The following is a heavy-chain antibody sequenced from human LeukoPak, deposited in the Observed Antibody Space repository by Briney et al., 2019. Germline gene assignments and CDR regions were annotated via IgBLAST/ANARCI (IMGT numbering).Heavy chain of an antibody. Sequence: GGSLRLSCAASGFTFSSYEMNWVRQAPGKGLEWVSYITSSGRTIYYEDSVKGRFTISRDNAKNSPYLQMNSLSAEDTAVYYCARESAYCSGISCYFDYWGQGALVTVSS. CDR2: ITSSGRTI. D-gene: IGHD2-2*01. V-gene: IGHV3-48*03. CDR3: ARESAYCSGISCYFDY. J-gene: IGHJ4*02. CDR1: GFTFSSYE.